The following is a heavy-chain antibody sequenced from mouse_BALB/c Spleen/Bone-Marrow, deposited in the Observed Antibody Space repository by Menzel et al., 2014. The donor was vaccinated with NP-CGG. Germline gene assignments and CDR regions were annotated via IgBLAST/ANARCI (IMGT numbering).Heavy chain of an antibody. J-gene: IGHJ3*01. D-gene: IGHD1-1*01. V-gene: IGHV14-3*02. CDR3: APYYYGRWFTY. CDR2: IDPANGNT. CDR1: GFNIKDPY. Sequence: EVQLQQSGAELVQPGASVKLSCTASGFNIKDPYMHWVKQRPEQGLEWIGRIDPANGNTKYDPKFQGKATITADTASNTAYLQLSSLTSEDTAVYYCAPYYYGRWFTYGGQGTLVTVSA.